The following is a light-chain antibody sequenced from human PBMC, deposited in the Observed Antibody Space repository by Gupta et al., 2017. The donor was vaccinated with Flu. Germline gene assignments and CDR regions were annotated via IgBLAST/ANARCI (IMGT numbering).Light chain of an antibody. V-gene: IGKV2D-29*01. Sequence: VTPAKPAYISCTSSQSRRHSDGKTYFYCHLQTAGQPPQLLIYEGSNPGCGLPDRFSGRASATXFTLKIXLGSTDDVVFYCCKQGIPLPFTFGXGTKVEIK. CDR3: KQGIPLPFT. CDR2: EGS. J-gene: IGKJ4*01. CDR1: QSRRHSDGKTY.